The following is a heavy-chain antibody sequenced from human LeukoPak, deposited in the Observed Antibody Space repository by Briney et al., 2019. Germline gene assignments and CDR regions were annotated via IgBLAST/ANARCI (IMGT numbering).Heavy chain of an antibody. CDR3: AREVDVGATTDDAFDI. Sequence: ASVKVSCKASGYTFTSYYMHWVRQAPGQGLEWMGIINPSGGSTSYAQKFQGRVTMTRDTSTSTVYMELSSPRSEDTAVYYCAREVDVGATTDDAFDIWGQGTMVTVSS. V-gene: IGHV1-46*01. CDR2: INPSGGST. J-gene: IGHJ3*02. CDR1: GYTFTSYY. D-gene: IGHD1-26*01.